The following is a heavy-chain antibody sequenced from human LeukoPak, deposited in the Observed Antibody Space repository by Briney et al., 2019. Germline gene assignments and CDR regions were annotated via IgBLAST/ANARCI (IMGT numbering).Heavy chain of an antibody. J-gene: IGHJ4*02. D-gene: IGHD1-1*01. CDR1: GFTFASYS. V-gene: IGHV3-21*01. Sequence: TGGSLRLSCAASGFTFASYSMNWVRQAPGKGLEWVSSISGDSTYIYNAGSVKGRFTISRDNAQASLYLQMISLRADDTAVYYCARVSGRLERQSDLDYWDQGTLVIVSS. CDR2: ISGDSTYI. CDR3: ARVSGRLERQSDLDY.